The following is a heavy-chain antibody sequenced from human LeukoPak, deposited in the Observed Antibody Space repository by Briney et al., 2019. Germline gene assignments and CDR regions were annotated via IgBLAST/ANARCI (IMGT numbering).Heavy chain of an antibody. CDR3: AEGKYHLPYGGFDY. V-gene: IGHV3-9*01. CDR2: ISWNSGSI. D-gene: IGHD2-2*02. Sequence: GGSLRLSCAASGFTFDDYAMHWVRQAPGKGLEWVSGISWNSGSIGYADSVKGRFTISRDNAKNSLYLQMNSLRAEDTAFYYCAEGKYHLPYGGFDYWGQGTLVTVSS. CDR1: GFTFDDYA. J-gene: IGHJ4*02.